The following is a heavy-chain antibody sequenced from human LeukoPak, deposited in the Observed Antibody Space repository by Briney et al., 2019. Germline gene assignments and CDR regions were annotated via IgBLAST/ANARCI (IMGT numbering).Heavy chain of an antibody. CDR2: IYYSGST. CDR1: GGSISSYY. CDR3: ARDRAHYDFWSGYHNWFDP. V-gene: IGHV4-59*01. Sequence: SETLSLTCTVSGGSISSYYWSWIRQPPGKGLEWIGYIYYSGSTNYNPSLKSRVTISVDTSKNQFSLKLSSVTAADTAVYYCARDRAHYDFWSGYHNWFDPWGQGTLVTVSS. D-gene: IGHD3-3*01. J-gene: IGHJ5*02.